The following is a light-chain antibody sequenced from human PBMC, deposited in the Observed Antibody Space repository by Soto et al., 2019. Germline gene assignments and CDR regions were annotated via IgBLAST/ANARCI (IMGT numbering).Light chain of an antibody. J-gene: IGKJ5*01. CDR2: DSS. V-gene: IGKV3-11*01. CDR1: QSVIRY. CDR3: QRYGSSPLIT. Sequence: IVLTQSPATLSLSPGERATLSCRASQSVIRYLAWYQQRPGQAPRLLIYDSSNRATGVPARFSGSGSGTDFTLTISSLEPEDFAVYYCQRYGSSPLITFGQGTRLEIK.